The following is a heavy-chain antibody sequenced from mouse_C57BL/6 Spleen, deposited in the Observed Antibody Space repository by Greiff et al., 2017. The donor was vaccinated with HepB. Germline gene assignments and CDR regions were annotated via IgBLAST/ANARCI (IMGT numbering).Heavy chain of an antibody. CDR3: TTYGYDGLAWFAY. CDR2: IDPENGDT. D-gene: IGHD2-2*01. CDR1: GFNIKDDY. J-gene: IGHJ3*01. Sequence: EVQLQESGAELVRPGASVKLSCTASGFNIKDDYMHWVKQRPEQGLEWIGWIDPENGDTEYASKFQGKATITADTSSNTAYLQLSSLTSEDTAVYYCTTYGYDGLAWFAYWGQGTLVTVSA. V-gene: IGHV14-4*01.